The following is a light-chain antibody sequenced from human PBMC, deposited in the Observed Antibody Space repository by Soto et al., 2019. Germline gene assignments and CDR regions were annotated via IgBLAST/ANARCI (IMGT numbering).Light chain of an antibody. Sequence: QAVVTQPPSVSGAPGQSVTISCTGSSSNIGTGYAVHWYQQLPGTAPKLLIHGNTNRPSGVPDRFSGSKSGTSASLAITGLQAEDEADYYCQSYDSGLSGVVFGGGTKVTVL. CDR1: SSNIGTGYA. J-gene: IGLJ2*01. V-gene: IGLV1-40*01. CDR2: GNT. CDR3: QSYDSGLSGVV.